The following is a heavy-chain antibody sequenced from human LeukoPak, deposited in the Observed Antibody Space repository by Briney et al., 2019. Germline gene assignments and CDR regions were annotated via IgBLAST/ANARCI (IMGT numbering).Heavy chain of an antibody. CDR2: ISYDGSNK. J-gene: IGHJ5*02. D-gene: IGHD6-19*01. CDR1: GFTFRSYG. Sequence: GGSLRLSCAASGFTFRSYGMHWVRQAPGKGLEWVAVISYDGSNKYYADSVKGRFTISRDNSKNTLYLQMNSLRAEDTAVYYCARDQGDSSGWYRGWFDPWGQGTLVTVSS. CDR3: ARDQGDSSGWYRGWFDP. V-gene: IGHV3-30*03.